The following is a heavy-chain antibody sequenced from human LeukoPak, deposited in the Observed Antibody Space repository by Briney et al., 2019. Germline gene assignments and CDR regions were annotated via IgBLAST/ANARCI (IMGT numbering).Heavy chain of an antibody. J-gene: IGHJ4*02. CDR1: GFTFSSYG. CDR3: ARDCSSGWYPAGDFDY. V-gene: IGHV3-30*03. Sequence: PGGSLRLSCAASGFTFSSYGMHWVRQAPGKGLEWVAVISYDGSNKYYPDSVKGRFTISRDNSKNTLYLQMNSLRAEDTAVYYCARDCSSGWYPAGDFDYWGQGTLVTVSS. D-gene: IGHD6-19*01. CDR2: ISYDGSNK.